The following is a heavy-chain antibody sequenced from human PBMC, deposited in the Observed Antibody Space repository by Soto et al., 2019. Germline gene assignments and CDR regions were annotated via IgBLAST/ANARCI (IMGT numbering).Heavy chain of an antibody. CDR1: GGPFNTFG. CDR2: IIPKYGTT. V-gene: IGHV1-69*01. CDR3: ARTRQRRPVFYVDY. D-gene: IGHD2-2*01. J-gene: IGHJ4*02. Sequence: QVQLMQSGAEVTKPGSSVKVSCKASGGPFNTFGISWVRQAPGQGLEWMGGIIPKYGTTNYARRFQGRVTFTADESTTTASLELSSLRHDDTAIYYCARTRQRRPVFYVDYWGQGTPISVTS.